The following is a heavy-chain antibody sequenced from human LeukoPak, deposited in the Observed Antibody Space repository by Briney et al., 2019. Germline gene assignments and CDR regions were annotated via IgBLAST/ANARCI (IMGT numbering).Heavy chain of an antibody. J-gene: IGHJ6*02. CDR3: ARERVVPDIVVVPAAIRDYGMDV. D-gene: IGHD2-2*02. V-gene: IGHV1-69*13. CDR2: IIPIFGTA. CDR1: GGTFISYA. Sequence: SVKVSCKASGGTFISYAISWVRQAPGQGLEWMGGIIPIFGTANYAQKFQGRVTITADESTSTAYMELSSLRSEDTAVYYCARERVVPDIVVVPAAIRDYGMDVWGQGTTVTVSS.